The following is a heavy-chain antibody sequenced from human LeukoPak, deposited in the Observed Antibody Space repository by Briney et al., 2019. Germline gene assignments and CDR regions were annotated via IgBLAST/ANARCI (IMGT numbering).Heavy chain of an antibody. CDR3: ARHRTIYYDSSGYWV. D-gene: IGHD3-22*01. CDR2: IYHSGST. CDR1: GGSISSSNW. Sequence: SETLSLTCTVSGGSISSSNWWSWVRQPPGKGLERIGEIYHSGSTNYNPSLKSRVTISVDTSKNQFSLKLSSATAADTAVYYCARHRTIYYDSSGYWVWGQGTLVAVSS. V-gene: IGHV4-4*02. J-gene: IGHJ4*02.